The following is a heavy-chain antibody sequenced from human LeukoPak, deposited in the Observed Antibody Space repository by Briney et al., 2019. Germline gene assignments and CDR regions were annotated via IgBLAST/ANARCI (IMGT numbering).Heavy chain of an antibody. Sequence: AASVKVSCKASGGTFSSYAISWVRQAPGQGLEWMGGIIPIFGTANYAQKFQGRVTITTDGSTSTAYMELSSLRSEDTAVYYCARGVLVLSPFDYWGQGTLVTVSS. V-gene: IGHV1-69*05. D-gene: IGHD6-13*01. CDR3: ARGVLVLSPFDY. CDR2: IIPIFGTA. CDR1: GGTFSSYA. J-gene: IGHJ4*02.